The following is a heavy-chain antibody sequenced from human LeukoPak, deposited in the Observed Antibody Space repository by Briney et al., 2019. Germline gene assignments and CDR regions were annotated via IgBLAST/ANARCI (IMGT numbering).Heavy chain of an antibody. CDR1: GFTFSDYY. V-gene: IGHV3-11*06. CDR3: ARAPIPIFATPVGMDV. D-gene: IGHD3-3*01. J-gene: IGHJ6*02. Sequence: GGSLRLSCAASGFTFSDYYMSWFRQAPGKGLEWVSYISSSSSYTNCAGSVKGRFTIYRDNAKNSLYLQMNSLRAEDTAVYYCARAPIPIFATPVGMDVWGQGTTVTVSS. CDR2: ISSSSSYT.